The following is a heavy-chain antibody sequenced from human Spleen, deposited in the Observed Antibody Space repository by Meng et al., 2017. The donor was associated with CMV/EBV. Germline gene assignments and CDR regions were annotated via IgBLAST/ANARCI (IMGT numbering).Heavy chain of an antibody. Sequence: FNAYVVHWGRQAPGQGREWMGWVNANSGGTNHARKFQDRVTMTRDTAIRTAYMELTRLTSDDTAVYFCARVWDYYDTSGNANAFDVWGQGTMVTVSS. J-gene: IGHJ3*01. CDR2: VNANSGGT. CDR1: FNAYV. CDR3: ARVWDYYDTSGNANAFDV. D-gene: IGHD3-22*01. V-gene: IGHV1-2*02.